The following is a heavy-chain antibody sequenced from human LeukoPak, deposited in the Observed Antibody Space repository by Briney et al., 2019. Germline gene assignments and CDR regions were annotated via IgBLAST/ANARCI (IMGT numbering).Heavy chain of an antibody. D-gene: IGHD3-22*01. V-gene: IGHV4-34*01. CDR3: ARDPNSSGYSFDY. CDR1: GGSFSDYY. J-gene: IGHJ4*02. Sequence: SETLSLTCAVYGGSFSDYYWSWIRQPPGKGLEWIGEINHSGNTNYNPSLKSRVTISVDKSKNQFSLKLSSVTAADTAVYYCARDPNSSGYSFDYWGQGTLVTVSS. CDR2: INHSGNT.